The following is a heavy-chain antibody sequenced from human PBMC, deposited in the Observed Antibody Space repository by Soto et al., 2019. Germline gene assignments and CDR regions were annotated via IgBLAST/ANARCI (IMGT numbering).Heavy chain of an antibody. CDR1: GFTFTRYS. CDR2: ISRTTSYI. Sequence: EVQLVESGGGLVKPGGSLRLSCAASGFTFTRYSMNWVRQAPGQGLEWVSSISRTTSYIYYGDSMKGRFTISRDNAKNTRYREMNSLRAEQTAVYYYARESEDLTSNFDYWGQGTRVPVSS. CDR3: ARESEDLTSNFDY. V-gene: IGHV3-21*06. J-gene: IGHJ4*02.